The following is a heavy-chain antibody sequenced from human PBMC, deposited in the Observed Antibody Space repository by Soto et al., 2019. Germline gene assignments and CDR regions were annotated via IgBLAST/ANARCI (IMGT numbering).Heavy chain of an antibody. D-gene: IGHD2-2*01. CDR3: ARGMRRVVVVPAAMGKYYYYYYMDV. CDR1: GDSVSSNSAA. J-gene: IGHJ6*03. Sequence: PSQTLSLTCAISGDSVSSNSAAWNWIRQSPSRGLEWLGRTYYRSKWYNDYAVSVKSRITINPDTSKNQFSLQLNSVTPEDTAVYYCARGMRRVVVVPAAMGKYYYYYYMDVWGKGTTVTVSS. CDR2: TYYRSKWYN. V-gene: IGHV6-1*01.